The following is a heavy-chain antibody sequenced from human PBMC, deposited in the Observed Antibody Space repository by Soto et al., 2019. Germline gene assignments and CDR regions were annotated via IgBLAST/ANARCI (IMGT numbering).Heavy chain of an antibody. V-gene: IGHV3-64D*08. Sequence: GGSLRLSCSASGLTFSSQWMHWVRRAPGKGLEYVSSISSDGGHTYYTDSVKGRFTISRDNSRNTLYLQMSSLRPEDTAVYYCAKSTTTTMIVVVMDYWGQGTLVTVSS. CDR3: AKSTTTTMIVVVMDY. J-gene: IGHJ4*02. CDR2: ISSDGGHT. D-gene: IGHD3-22*01. CDR1: GLTFSSQW.